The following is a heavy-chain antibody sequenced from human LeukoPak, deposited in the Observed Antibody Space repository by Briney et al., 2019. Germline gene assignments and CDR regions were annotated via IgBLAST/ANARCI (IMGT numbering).Heavy chain of an antibody. Sequence: SETLSLTCAVYGGSFSGYYWSWIRQPPGKGLEWIGEINHSGSTYYNPSLKSRVTISVDTSKNQFSLKLSSVTAADTAVYYCARARKLTYYYDSSDHHYFDYWGQGTLVTVSS. CDR3: ARARKLTYYYDSSDHHYFDY. CDR1: GGSFSGYY. J-gene: IGHJ4*02. V-gene: IGHV4-34*09. CDR2: INHSGST. D-gene: IGHD3-22*01.